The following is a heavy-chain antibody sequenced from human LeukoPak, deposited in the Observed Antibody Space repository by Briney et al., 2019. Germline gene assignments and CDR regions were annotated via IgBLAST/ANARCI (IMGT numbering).Heavy chain of an antibody. CDR2: ISSDGGST. Sequence: GGSLRLSCAASGFTFSSYAMHWVRQAPGKGLECVSAISSDGGSTYYADSVKGGFTISRDNSKNTLYLHMDSVRAEDMAMYYCARYRYSGTLSDAFDIWGQGTMVTVAS. CDR3: ARYRYSGTLSDAFDI. V-gene: IGHV3-64*02. CDR1: GFTFSSYA. J-gene: IGHJ3*02. D-gene: IGHD1-26*01.